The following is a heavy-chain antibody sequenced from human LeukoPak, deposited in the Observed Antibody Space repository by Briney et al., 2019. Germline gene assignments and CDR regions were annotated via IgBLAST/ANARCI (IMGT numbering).Heavy chain of an antibody. V-gene: IGHV3-23*01. D-gene: IGHD5-12*01. CDR1: GFTFSSYA. CDR3: AKDRSGFTPGYWFDP. CDR2: ISGSGGST. Sequence: PGGSLRLSCAASGFTFSSYAMSWVRPAPGKGLEWVSAISGSGGSTYYADSVKGRFTISRDNSKNTLYLQMNSLRAEDTAVYYCAKDRSGFTPGYWFDPWGQGTLVTVSS. J-gene: IGHJ5*02.